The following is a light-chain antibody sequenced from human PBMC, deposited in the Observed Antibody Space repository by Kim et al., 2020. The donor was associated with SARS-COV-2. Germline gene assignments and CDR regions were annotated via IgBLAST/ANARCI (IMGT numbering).Light chain of an antibody. V-gene: IGLV6-57*03. CDR2: EDD. Sequence: GNTITITSTRCRGNIEDNYVKWYQQRPGRAPPTVIYEDDQRPSGVSDRFSGSIDNTSNSASLTISGVRTEDEADYYGQSYNRDNVLFGAGTQLTVL. J-gene: IGLJ2*01. CDR3: QSYNRDNVL. CDR1: RGNIEDNY.